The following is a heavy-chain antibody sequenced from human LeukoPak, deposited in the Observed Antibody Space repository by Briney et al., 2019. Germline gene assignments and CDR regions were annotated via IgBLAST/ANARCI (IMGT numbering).Heavy chain of an antibody. Sequence: GGSLRLSCSASGFTFGAYFMHWVRQAPGKGLQYVSSISSNEYDTYYADSVKGRFTISRDNAKNTLLLQMNSLRAEDTAVYYCVRDGVGAPPFDYWGQGVLVTVSS. J-gene: IGHJ4*02. CDR3: VRDGVGAPPFDY. CDR2: ISSNEYDT. V-gene: IGHV3-64D*06. CDR1: GFTFGAYF. D-gene: IGHD1-26*01.